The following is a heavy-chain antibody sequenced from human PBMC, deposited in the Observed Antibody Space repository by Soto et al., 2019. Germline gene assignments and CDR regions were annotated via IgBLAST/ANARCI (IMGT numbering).Heavy chain of an antibody. D-gene: IGHD4-4*01. CDR1: GGSFSGYY. CDR2: INHSGST. V-gene: IGHV4-34*01. Sequence: SETLSLTCAVYGGSFSGYYWSWIRQPPGKGLEWIGEINHSGSTNYNPSLKSRVTISVDTSKNQFSLKLSSVTAADTAVYYFAIVSYSNYWDPYYYMDVWGKGTTVTVSS. J-gene: IGHJ6*03. CDR3: AIVSYSNYWDPYYYMDV.